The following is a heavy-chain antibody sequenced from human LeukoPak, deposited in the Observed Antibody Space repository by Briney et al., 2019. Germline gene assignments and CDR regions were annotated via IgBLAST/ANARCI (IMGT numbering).Heavy chain of an antibody. CDR1: GGTFSNYA. CDR2: INPNSGGT. Sequence: ASVKVSCKASGGTFSNYAISWVRQAPGQGLEWMGWINPNSGGTNYAQKFQGRVTMTRDTSISTAYMELSRLRSDDTAVYYCARDAEFPGWSDVWGKGTTVTVSS. CDR3: ARDAEFPGWSDV. J-gene: IGHJ6*04. V-gene: IGHV1-2*02. D-gene: IGHD3-9*01.